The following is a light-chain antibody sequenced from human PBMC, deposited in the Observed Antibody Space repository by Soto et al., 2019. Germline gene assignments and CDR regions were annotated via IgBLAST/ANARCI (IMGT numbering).Light chain of an antibody. CDR1: QSLRSS. CDR2: DAS. J-gene: IGKJ1*01. V-gene: IGKV3-15*01. CDR3: QQYNNWPQT. Sequence: TMMKHSPDTLSVTLGERATLSCRASQSLRSSLAWYQQKPGQAPRLLIYDASTRATGIPARFSGSGSGTDFTLTISGLQSEDFAVYYCQQYNNWPQTFGQGTKVDIK.